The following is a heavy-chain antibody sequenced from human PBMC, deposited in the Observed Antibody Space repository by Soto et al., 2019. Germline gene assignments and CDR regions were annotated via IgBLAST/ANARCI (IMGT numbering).Heavy chain of an antibody. CDR2: IIPIFGTA. V-gene: IGHV1-69*12. CDR3: ARERDCISTSCHDAFDI. CDR1: GGTFSSYA. Sequence: QVQLVQSGAEVKKPGSSVKVSCKASGGTFSSYAISWVRQAPGQGLEWMGGIIPIFGTANYAQKFQGRVTITADESTSTAYVELGSLRSEDTAVYYCARERDCISTSCHDAFDIWGQGTMVTVSS. D-gene: IGHD2-2*01. J-gene: IGHJ3*02.